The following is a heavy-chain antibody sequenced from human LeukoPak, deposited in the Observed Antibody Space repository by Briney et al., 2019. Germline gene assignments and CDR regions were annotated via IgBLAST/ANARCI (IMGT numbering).Heavy chain of an antibody. CDR3: ARARSYGGNPFDY. CDR1: GFTFGSYS. CDR2: ISSSSSYI. Sequence: GGSLRLSCAASGFTFGSYSMNWVRQAPGKGLEWVSSISSSSSYIYYADSVKGRFTISRDNAKNSLYLQMNSLRAEDTAVYYCARARSYGGNPFDYWGQGTLVTVSS. J-gene: IGHJ4*02. V-gene: IGHV3-21*01. D-gene: IGHD4-23*01.